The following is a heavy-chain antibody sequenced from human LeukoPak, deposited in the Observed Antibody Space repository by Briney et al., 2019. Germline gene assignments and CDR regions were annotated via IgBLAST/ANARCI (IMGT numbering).Heavy chain of an antibody. CDR1: GYAFTSYG. V-gene: IGHV1-18*01. Sequence: ASVKVSCKASGYAFTSYGISWVRQAPGQGLEWMGWISAYNGNTNYAQKLQGRVTMTTDTSTSIAYMELRSLRSDDTAVYYCAREGSPFYYYYMDVWGKGTTVTVSS. CDR2: ISAYNGNT. D-gene: IGHD2-15*01. CDR3: AREGSPFYYYYMDV. J-gene: IGHJ6*03.